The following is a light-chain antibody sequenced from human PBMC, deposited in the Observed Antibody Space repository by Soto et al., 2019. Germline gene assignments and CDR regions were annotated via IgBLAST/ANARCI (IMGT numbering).Light chain of an antibody. J-gene: IGKJ5*01. CDR3: QKYDDLQVT. Sequence: DIDTPTYPPCLSASIGDRVTSICEASQGIRNYLNWYQHKQGKDHKLMISDEYNLKVGVQSRFSGGGSGAHFTFTISSLQPEEVATYFCQKYDDLQVTCGHGTRLEI. CDR2: DEY. V-gene: IGKV1-33*01. CDR1: QGIRNY.